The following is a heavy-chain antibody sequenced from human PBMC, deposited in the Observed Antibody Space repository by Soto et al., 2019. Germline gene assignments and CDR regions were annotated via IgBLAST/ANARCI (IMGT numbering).Heavy chain of an antibody. J-gene: IGHJ5*02. CDR3: ARSLEGTTVTNWFDP. CDR1: ADTFNSYS. CDR2: ITPVFGTA. V-gene: IGHV1-69*01. Sequence: QVQLVQYGAEVKKPGSSVKVSCKASADTFNSYSLSWLRQAPVQRLEWMGGITPVFGTADYAQSFEDRLTITADDSTSTVYMELSSLRADDTAVYYCARSLEGTTVTNWFDPWGQGALVTVSS. D-gene: IGHD4-17*01.